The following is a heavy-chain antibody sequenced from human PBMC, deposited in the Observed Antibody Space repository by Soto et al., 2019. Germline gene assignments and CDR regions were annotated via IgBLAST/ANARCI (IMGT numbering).Heavy chain of an antibody. CDR1: GYSFTSYW. D-gene: IGHD1-26*01. V-gene: IGHV5-10-1*01. Sequence: GESLKISCKGSGYSFTSYWISWVRQMPGKGLEWMGRIDPSDSYTNYSPSFQGHVTISADKSISTAYLQWSSLKASDTAMYYCERLVGATYDFDYWGQGTLVTVSS. CDR2: IDPSDSYT. J-gene: IGHJ4*02. CDR3: ERLVGATYDFDY.